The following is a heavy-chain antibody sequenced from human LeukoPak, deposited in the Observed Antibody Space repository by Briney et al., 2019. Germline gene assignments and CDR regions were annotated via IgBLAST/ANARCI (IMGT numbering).Heavy chain of an antibody. J-gene: IGHJ4*02. D-gene: IGHD3-22*01. CDR1: GFTLSSYA. CDR2: ISSNGGST. Sequence: GSLRLSCAASGFTLSSYAMHWVRQAPGKGLEYVSAISSNGGSTYYANSVKGRFTISRDNSKNTLYLQMGSLRAEDMAVYYCARGYYYDSSGYYIYWGQGTLVTVSS. V-gene: IGHV3-64*01. CDR3: ARGYYYDSSGYYIY.